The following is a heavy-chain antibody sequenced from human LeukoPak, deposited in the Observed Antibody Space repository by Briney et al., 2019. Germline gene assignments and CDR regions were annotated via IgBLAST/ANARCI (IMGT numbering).Heavy chain of an antibody. Sequence: SETLSLTCTVSGDSINSLDLWSWVRQPPGKGLEWIGEIYHSGSTNYNPSLKSRVTISVDKSKNQFSLKLSSVTAADTAVYYCARTSPRYGMDVWGQGTTVTVSS. CDR2: IYHSGST. CDR3: ARTSPRYGMDV. J-gene: IGHJ6*02. CDR1: GDSINSLDL. V-gene: IGHV4-4*02.